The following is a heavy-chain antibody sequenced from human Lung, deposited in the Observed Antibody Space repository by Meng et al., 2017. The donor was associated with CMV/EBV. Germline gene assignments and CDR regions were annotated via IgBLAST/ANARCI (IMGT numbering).Heavy chain of an antibody. Sequence: GGSXRLXCAASGFTFSSYSMNWVRQAPGKGLEWVSSISSSSSYIYYADSVKGRFTISRDNAKNSLYLQMNSLRAEDTAVYYCARDSSSSYYYYYYYYGMDVWXQGNXVTVSS. CDR3: ARDSSSSYYYYYYYYGMDV. V-gene: IGHV3-21*01. CDR1: GFTFSSYS. D-gene: IGHD6-6*01. CDR2: ISSSSSYI. J-gene: IGHJ6*02.